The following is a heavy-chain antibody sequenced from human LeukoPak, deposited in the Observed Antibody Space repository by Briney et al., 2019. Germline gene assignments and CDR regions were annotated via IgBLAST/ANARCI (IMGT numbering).Heavy chain of an antibody. J-gene: IGHJ4*02. D-gene: IGHD3/OR15-3a*01. Sequence: SETLSLTCTVSGGSISSGGYYWSWIRQPPGKGLEWIGYIYYNGDTNCNPSLKSRVTISVDTSKSQFSLKLTSVTTADTAVYYCARAGDYDFWTEQHWGQGTLVTVSS. V-gene: IGHV4-61*08. CDR1: GGSISSGGYY. CDR2: IYYNGDT. CDR3: ARAGDYDFWTEQH.